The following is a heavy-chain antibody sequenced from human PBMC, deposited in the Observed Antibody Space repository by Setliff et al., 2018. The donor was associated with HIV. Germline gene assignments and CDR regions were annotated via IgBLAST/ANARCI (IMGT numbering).Heavy chain of an antibody. CDR1: GYTFSSYD. J-gene: IGHJ6*03. V-gene: IGHV1-8*02. D-gene: IGHD3-22*01. Sequence: VASVKVSCKASGYTFSSYDINWVRQATGQGLEWMGWMNPNSGNTGYAQKFQGRVTMTRDTPISTAYMELNNLKFEDTAGYYCARARRDSYDRGRRNHYYIDVWGKGTTVTVSS. CDR3: ARARRDSYDRGRRNHYYIDV. CDR2: MNPNSGNT.